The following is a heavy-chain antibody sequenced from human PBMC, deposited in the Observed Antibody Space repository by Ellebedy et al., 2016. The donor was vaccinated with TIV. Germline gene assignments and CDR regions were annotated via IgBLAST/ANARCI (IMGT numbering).Heavy chain of an antibody. CDR1: GFTVSNNY. J-gene: IGHJ6*03. Sequence: GESLKISXAASGFTVSNNYMSWVRQAPGKGLEGVSVIYSGGSTQYADSVKGRFTISRDNSKNTLYLQMSSLRTEDTAIYYCALASGDVDEYGMDVWGKGTTVTVSS. CDR3: ALASGDVDEYGMDV. D-gene: IGHD2/OR15-2a*01. V-gene: IGHV3-53*01. CDR2: IYSGGST.